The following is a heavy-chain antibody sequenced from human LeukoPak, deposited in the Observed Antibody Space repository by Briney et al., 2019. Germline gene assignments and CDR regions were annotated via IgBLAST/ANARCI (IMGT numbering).Heavy chain of an antibody. CDR2: IDPSDSYT. J-gene: IGHJ4*02. D-gene: IGHD2-15*01. CDR1: GYSFTSYW. Sequence: GESLKISFKGSGYSFTSYWISWVRQMPGKGLEWMGRIDPSDSYTNYSPSFQGHVTISADKSISTAYLQWSSLKASDSAMYYCVRRYCSGGSCYSSFDYWGQGTLVTVSS. V-gene: IGHV5-10-1*01. CDR3: VRRYCSGGSCYSSFDY.